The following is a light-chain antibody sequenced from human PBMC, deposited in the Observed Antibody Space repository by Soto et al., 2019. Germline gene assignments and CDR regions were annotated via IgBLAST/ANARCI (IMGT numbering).Light chain of an antibody. V-gene: IGLV2-14*01. CDR2: EVD. J-gene: IGLJ1*01. CDR3: SSYTSSSTDV. Sequence: QSALAQPASVSGSPGQSTIISCTGTSSDVGGYNYVSWYQQHPGKAPKFLIYEVDNRASGVSNRFSGSKSGNTASLTISGLQAEDEAEYYCSSYTSSSTDVSGTVTK. CDR1: SSDVGGYNY.